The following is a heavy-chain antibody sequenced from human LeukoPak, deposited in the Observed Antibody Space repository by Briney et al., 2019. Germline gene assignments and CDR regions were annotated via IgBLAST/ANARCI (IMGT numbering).Heavy chain of an antibody. Sequence: PSETLSLTCAASGGTLTSYYRSWIRQPPGKGLEWIGYVYSSGDTNYNPSLKSRVTISPGTSGYHFSLILTSVTAADTAVYYCACYDDGGGPRRRFFDSWGQGTLVTVSS. CDR3: ACYDDGGGPRRRFFDS. CDR2: VYSSGDT. D-gene: IGHD3-22*01. CDR1: GGTLTSYY. J-gene: IGHJ4*02. V-gene: IGHV4-59*01.